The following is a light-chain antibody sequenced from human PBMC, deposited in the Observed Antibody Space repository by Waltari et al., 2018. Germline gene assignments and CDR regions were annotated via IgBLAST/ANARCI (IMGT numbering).Light chain of an antibody. CDR2: AAS. J-gene: IGKJ4*01. CDR3: QQTYTAPLT. Sequence: EIQMTQSPSSQSASVGDRVTITCRASQSISSYLNWYQQKPGKAPKLLIYAASSLQSGVPSRFSGSGSGTDFTLTISSLQPEDFATYFCQQTYTAPLTFGGGTKVDI. V-gene: IGKV1-39*01. CDR1: QSISSY.